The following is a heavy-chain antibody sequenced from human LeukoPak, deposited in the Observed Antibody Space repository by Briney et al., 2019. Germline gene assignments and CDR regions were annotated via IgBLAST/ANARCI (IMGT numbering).Heavy chain of an antibody. CDR1: GFTFSNYV. V-gene: IGHV4-34*01. CDR2: INHSGST. J-gene: IGHJ4*02. CDR3: ASTQITMVRGVHDY. D-gene: IGHD3-10*01. Sequence: GSLRLSCIASGFTFSNYVMTWVRQPPGKGLEWIGEINHSGSTNYNPSLKSRVTISVDTSKNQFSLKLSSVTAADTAVYYCASTQITMVRGVHDYWGQGTLVTVSS.